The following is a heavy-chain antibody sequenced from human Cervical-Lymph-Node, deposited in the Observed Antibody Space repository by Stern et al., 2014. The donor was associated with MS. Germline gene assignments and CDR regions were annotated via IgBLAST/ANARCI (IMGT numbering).Heavy chain of an antibody. CDR3: AKDRNGPHADAFDI. D-gene: IGHD1-1*01. Sequence: EVQLVESGGDLVQPGGSLRLSCAASGFTFSSYAMTWVRQAPGMGLEWVSRIDETGDSTYYADSVKGRFTISRDNSKNTLYLQMNSLRAEDTALYYCAKDRNGPHADAFDIWGQGTFVTVSS. CDR2: IDETGDST. V-gene: IGHV3-23*04. CDR1: GFTFSSYA. J-gene: IGHJ3*02.